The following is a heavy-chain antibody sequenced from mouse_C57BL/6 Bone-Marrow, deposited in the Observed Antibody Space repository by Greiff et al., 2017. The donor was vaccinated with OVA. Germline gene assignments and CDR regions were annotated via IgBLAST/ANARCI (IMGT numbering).Heavy chain of an antibody. CDR3: TRGNYLYAMDY. J-gene: IGHJ4*01. D-gene: IGHD2-1*01. Sequence: EVKPLESGGGLVQPGGSMKLSCVASGFTFSNYWMNWVRQSPEKGLEWVAQIRLKSDNYATHYAESVKGRFTISRDDSKSSVYLQMNNLRAEDTGIYYCTRGNYLYAMDYWGQGTSVTVSS. CDR1: GFTFSNYW. V-gene: IGHV6-3*01. CDR2: IRLKSDNYAT.